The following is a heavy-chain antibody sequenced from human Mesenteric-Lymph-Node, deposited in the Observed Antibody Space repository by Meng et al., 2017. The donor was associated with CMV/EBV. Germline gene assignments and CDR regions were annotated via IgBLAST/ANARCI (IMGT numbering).Heavy chain of an antibody. CDR3: TGDSVSNPNLDY. V-gene: IGHV3-66*01. D-gene: IGHD3-10*01. CDR1: GFNVRDKY. J-gene: IGHJ4*02. Sequence: VHLVVSGGGLVQPGGSLRLSCAASGFNVRDKYMSWVRQAPGKGLEWVCIIYRGDNTYYIDSVKDRFTVSRDNSRNTMYLQMNSLRVEDTAVYYCTGDSVSNPNLDYWGQGTLVTVSS. CDR2: IYRGDNT.